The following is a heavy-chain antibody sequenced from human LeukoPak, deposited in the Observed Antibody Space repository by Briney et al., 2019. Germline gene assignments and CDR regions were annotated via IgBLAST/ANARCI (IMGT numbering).Heavy chain of an antibody. J-gene: IGHJ4*02. Sequence: GGSLRLSCAASGFTFSAYSMNWVRQAPGKGLEWVSSISSSSSYIYYADSVKGRFTISRDNAKNSLYLQMNSLRAEDTAVYYCARDPSTVTTNWGQGTLVTVSS. CDR1: GFTFSAYS. CDR3: ARDPSTVTTN. CDR2: ISSSSSYI. V-gene: IGHV3-21*01. D-gene: IGHD4-17*01.